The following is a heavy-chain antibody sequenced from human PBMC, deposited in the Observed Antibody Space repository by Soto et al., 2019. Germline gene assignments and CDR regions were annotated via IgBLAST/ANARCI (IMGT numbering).Heavy chain of an antibody. J-gene: IGHJ5*02. CDR3: AITIQVRCIDL. CDR1: GGSGKNYC. Sequence: SEKVSHPYTVSGGSGKNYCWSWIRQCPGKRLEGIGYVHYNGGTDHNPSLKSRVIISVDTSKNQVSLKLSSVTAADTAVYYFAITIQVRCIDLGCRTTLGT. D-gene: IGHD4-4*01. V-gene: IGHV4-59*02. CDR2: VHYNGGT.